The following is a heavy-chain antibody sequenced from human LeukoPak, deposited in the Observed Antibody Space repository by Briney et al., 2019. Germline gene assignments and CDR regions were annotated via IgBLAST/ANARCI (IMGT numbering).Heavy chain of an antibody. V-gene: IGHV3-23*01. Sequence: PGGSLRLSCAASGFTFSSYSMNWVRQAPGKGLEWVSAISGSGGSTYYADSVKGRFTISRDNSKNTLYLQMNSLRAEDTAVYYCAKDVKIRFTNWFDPWGQGTLVTVSS. CDR1: GFTFSSYS. CDR2: ISGSGGST. D-gene: IGHD3-3*01. J-gene: IGHJ5*02. CDR3: AKDVKIRFTNWFDP.